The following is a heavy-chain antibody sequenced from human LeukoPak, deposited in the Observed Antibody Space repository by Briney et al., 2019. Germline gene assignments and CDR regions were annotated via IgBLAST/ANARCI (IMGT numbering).Heavy chain of an antibody. J-gene: IGHJ3*02. V-gene: IGHV3-7*01. Sequence: PGGSLRLSCEASGFTFSSHCMRWVRQAPGKGLEGVANIKQYGSEKYYVDSVKGRFTISRDNAKNSLYLQMSILRAADTAVYYCARVRIAVAVSAFDIWGQGTMVTVSS. CDR3: ARVRIAVAVSAFDI. CDR2: IKQYGSEK. D-gene: IGHD6-19*01. CDR1: GFTFSSHC.